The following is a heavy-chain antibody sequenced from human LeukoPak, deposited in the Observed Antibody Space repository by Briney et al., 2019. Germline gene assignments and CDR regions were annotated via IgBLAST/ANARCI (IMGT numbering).Heavy chain of an antibody. J-gene: IGHJ3*02. CDR3: ARDLKEVVVAASPSAFDI. D-gene: IGHD2-15*01. CDR1: GFTFSDYY. CDR2: ISSSGSSI. V-gene: IGHV3-11*04. Sequence: PGGSLRLSCAASGFTFSDYYMSWIRQAPGKGLEWVSYISSSGSSIYYADSVKGRFTISRDNAKNSLYLQMNSLRAEDTAVYYCARDLKEVVVAASPSAFDIWGQGTMVTVSS.